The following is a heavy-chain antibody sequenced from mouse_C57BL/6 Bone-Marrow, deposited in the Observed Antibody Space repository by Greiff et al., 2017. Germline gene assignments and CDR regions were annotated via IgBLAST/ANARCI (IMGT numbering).Heavy chain of an antibody. Sequence: VQLQQSGAELVKPGASVKVSCKASGYTFTSYWMHWVKQRPGQGLEWIGRLHPSDSDTNYNQKFKGKAILTVDKSSSKAYMQLSSLTSEDTAVYYCTIKGYYVDYWGQGTTLTVSS. CDR1: GYTFTSYW. CDR2: LHPSDSDT. CDR3: TIKGYYVDY. J-gene: IGHJ2*01. V-gene: IGHV1-74*01.